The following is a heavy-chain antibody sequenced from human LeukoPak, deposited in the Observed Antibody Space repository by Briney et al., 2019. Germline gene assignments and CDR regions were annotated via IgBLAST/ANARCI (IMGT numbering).Heavy chain of an antibody. J-gene: IGHJ5*02. D-gene: IGHD1-20*01. Sequence: SQTLSLTCTVSGGSISSGSYYWSWIRQPAGKGLEWIGRIYTSGSTNYNPSLKSRVTISVDTSKNQFSLKLSSVTAADTAVYYCARERGDNWNVGPWGQGTLVTVSS. CDR1: GGSISSGSYY. CDR3: ARERGDNWNVGP. V-gene: IGHV4-61*02. CDR2: IYTSGST.